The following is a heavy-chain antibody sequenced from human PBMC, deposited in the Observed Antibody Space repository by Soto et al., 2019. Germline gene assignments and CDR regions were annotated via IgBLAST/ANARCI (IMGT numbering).Heavy chain of an antibody. D-gene: IGHD3-22*01. CDR2: IIPIFGTA. Sequence: SVKVSCKASGGTFSSYAISWVRQAPGQGLEWMGGIIPIFGTANYAQKFQGRVTITADESTSTAYMELSSLRSEDTAVYYCARDIALGYYDSSGFPLGGMDVWGQGTTVTVSS. CDR1: GGTFSSYA. V-gene: IGHV1-69*13. CDR3: ARDIALGYYDSSGFPLGGMDV. J-gene: IGHJ6*02.